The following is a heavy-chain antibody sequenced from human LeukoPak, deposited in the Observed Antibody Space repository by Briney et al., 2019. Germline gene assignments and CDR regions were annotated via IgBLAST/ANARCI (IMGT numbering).Heavy chain of an antibody. CDR1: GFTVSSHY. D-gene: IGHD3-3*01. J-gene: IGHJ4*02. CDR2: IYSGGST. Sequence: GGSLRLSCAASGFTVSSHYMSWVRQAPGKGLEWVSFIYSGGSTYYADSVKGRFTISRDNSNNTLYLQMNSLRAEDTAVYYCARDRGGYYFDYWGQGTLVTVSS. V-gene: IGHV3-66*01. CDR3: ARDRGGYYFDY.